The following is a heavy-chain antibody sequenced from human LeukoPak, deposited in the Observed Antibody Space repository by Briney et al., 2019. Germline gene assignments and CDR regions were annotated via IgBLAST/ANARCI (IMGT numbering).Heavy chain of an antibody. CDR1: GFTFNSYA. J-gene: IGHJ5*02. CDR3: AKVRWGGGDGNWFDP. D-gene: IGHD2-21*02. V-gene: IGHV3-23*01. CDR2: NSGSGGST. Sequence: GGSLRLSCAASGFTFNSYAMSWVRQAPGKGLEWVSANSGSGGSTYYADSVRGRFTISRDNSKNTVYLQMNGQRVEDTAVYYCAKVRWGGGDGNWFDPWGQGTLVTVSS.